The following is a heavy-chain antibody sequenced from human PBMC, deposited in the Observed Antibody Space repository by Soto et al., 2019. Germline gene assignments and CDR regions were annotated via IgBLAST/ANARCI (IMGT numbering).Heavy chain of an antibody. Sequence: PSETLSLTCTVSGGSISSYYWSWIRQPPGKGLEWIGYIYYSGSTNYNPSLKSRVTISVDTSKNQFSLKLSSVTAADTAVYYCARASDYYGMDVWVQGTTVTVSS. CDR2: IYYSGST. CDR3: ARASDYYGMDV. V-gene: IGHV4-59*01. J-gene: IGHJ6*02. CDR1: GGSISSYY.